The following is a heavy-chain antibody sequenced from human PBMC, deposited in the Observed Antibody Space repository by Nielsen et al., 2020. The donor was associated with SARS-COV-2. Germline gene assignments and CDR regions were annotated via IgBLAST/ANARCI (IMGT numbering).Heavy chain of an antibody. CDR1: GWSFSGYY. CDR2: INHSGST. D-gene: IGHD6-13*01. J-gene: IGHJ5*02. V-gene: IGHV4-34*01. CDR3: ARDHSSSWYQTPGDWFDP. Sequence: SETLSLTCAVYGWSFSGYYWSWIRQPPGKGLEWIGEINHSGSTNYNPSLKSRVTISVDTSKNQFSLKLSSVTAADTAVYYCARDHSSSWYQTPGDWFDPWGQGTLVTVSS.